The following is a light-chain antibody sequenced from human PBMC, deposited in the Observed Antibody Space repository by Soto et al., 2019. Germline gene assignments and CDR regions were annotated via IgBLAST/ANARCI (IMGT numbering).Light chain of an antibody. J-gene: IGKJ4*01. V-gene: IGKV1-39*01. CDR3: QQYDTLPS. Sequence: EIQMTQSPSSLSASVGDRVNITCRASQTVSSYLNWYQQKPGTVPKLLIYATSNLQSGVPSRFSGRGFGTDFTLTISSLQPEDFATYYCQQYDTLPSFGGGTKVDIK. CDR2: ATS. CDR1: QTVSSY.